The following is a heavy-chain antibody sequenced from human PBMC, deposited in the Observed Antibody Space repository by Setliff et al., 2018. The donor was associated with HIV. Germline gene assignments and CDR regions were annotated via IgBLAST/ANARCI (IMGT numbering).Heavy chain of an antibody. CDR3: AKTMGAIDLDY. CDR1: GFTFSSAW. CDR2: IKSKTDGGTT. Sequence: PGGSLRLSCAASGFTFSSAWMNWVRQAPGKGLEWVGRIKSKTDGGTTDYAAPVKGRFTISRDDSKNTLYLQMNSLKTEDTAVYYCAKTMGAIDLDYWGQGTLVTVSS. V-gene: IGHV3-15*07. J-gene: IGHJ4*02. D-gene: IGHD1-26*01.